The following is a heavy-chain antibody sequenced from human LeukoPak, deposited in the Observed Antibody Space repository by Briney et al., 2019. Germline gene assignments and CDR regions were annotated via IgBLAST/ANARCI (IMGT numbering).Heavy chain of an antibody. Sequence: PGGSLRLSCAASGFTFNNYAMSWVRQAPGKGLEWVSVITSGGSGTYYAGSVRGRFTTSRDNSKSILYLQMSSLRAEDTAVYYCANGGARGMYYFDYWGQGALVTVSS. CDR2: ITSGGSGT. J-gene: IGHJ4*02. V-gene: IGHV3-23*01. CDR1: GFTFNNYA. CDR3: ANGGARGMYYFDY. D-gene: IGHD3-10*01.